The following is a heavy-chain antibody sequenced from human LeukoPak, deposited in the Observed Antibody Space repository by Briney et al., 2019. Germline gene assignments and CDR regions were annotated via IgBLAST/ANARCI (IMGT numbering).Heavy chain of an antibody. J-gene: IGHJ4*03. CDR2: INHSGST. V-gene: IGHV4-34*01. CDR1: GGSFSGYY. Sequence: SETLSLTCAVYGGSFSGYYWSWIRQPPGKGLEWIGEINHSGSTNYNPSLKSRVTISVDTSKSQFSLKLTSMTAADTAVYYCARHPPKSFFDYWGQGTLVTVSS. CDR3: ARHPPKSFFDY.